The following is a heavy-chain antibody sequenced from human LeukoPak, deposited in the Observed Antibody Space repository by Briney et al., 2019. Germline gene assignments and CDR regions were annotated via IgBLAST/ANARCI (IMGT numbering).Heavy chain of an antibody. V-gene: IGHV4-4*07. CDR3: ARVGDYALKD. Sequence: PSETLSLTCTVPGGSISTYYWSWIRQPAGKGLEWIGHIYTSGSTNYNPSLKSRVTMSVDTSKNQFSLKVTSVTAADTAMYYCARVGDYALKDWGQGTLVTVSS. CDR1: GGSISTYY. J-gene: IGHJ4*02. D-gene: IGHD4-17*01. CDR2: IYTSGST.